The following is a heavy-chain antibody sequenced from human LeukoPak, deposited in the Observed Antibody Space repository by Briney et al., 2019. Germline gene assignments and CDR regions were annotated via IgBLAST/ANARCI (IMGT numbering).Heavy chain of an antibody. Sequence: GGSLRLSCAASGFTFSTYAMSWVRQAPGKGLEWVSTINVSGGNTYYADSVKGRFTISRDNSKNTLYLQMNSLKTEDTAVYYCTTLPGAADGYYYYGMDVWGQGTTVTVSS. CDR2: INVSGGNT. J-gene: IGHJ6*02. D-gene: IGHD6-13*01. V-gene: IGHV3-23*01. CDR3: TTLPGAADGYYYYGMDV. CDR1: GFTFSTYA.